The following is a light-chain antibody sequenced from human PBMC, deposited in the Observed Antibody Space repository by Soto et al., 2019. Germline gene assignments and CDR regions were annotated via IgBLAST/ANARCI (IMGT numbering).Light chain of an antibody. CDR2: LDS. Sequence: DIVMTQSPLSLPVTPGEPASISCRSSQSLLHSNGYNYLDWYLQKPGQSPQLLIYLDSNRASGGPDRFSGSGSGTDFTMKISRVEAEDVGVYYCMQALQTPPWTFGQGTKVEIK. J-gene: IGKJ1*01. CDR1: QSLLHSNGYNY. CDR3: MQALQTPPWT. V-gene: IGKV2-28*01.